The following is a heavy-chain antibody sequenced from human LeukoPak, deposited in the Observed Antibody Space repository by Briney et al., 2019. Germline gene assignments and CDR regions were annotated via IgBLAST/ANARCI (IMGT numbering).Heavy chain of an antibody. CDR1: GFTFDDYA. J-gene: IGHJ4*02. CDR3: TKDDHDYGSGSYY. Sequence: QPGGSLRLSCAASGFTFDDYAMHWVRQAPGKGLEWVSLTSGDGGNTYYADSVKGRFTISRDNSKNSLYLQMNSLKTEDTALYYCTKDDHDYGSGSYYWGQGTLVTVSS. D-gene: IGHD3-10*01. V-gene: IGHV3-43*02. CDR2: TSGDGGNT.